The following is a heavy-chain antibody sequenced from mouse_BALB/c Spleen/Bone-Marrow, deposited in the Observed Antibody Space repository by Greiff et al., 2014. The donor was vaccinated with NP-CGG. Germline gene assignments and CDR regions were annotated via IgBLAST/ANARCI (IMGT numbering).Heavy chain of an antibody. CDR3: VREGAYYGDYDWYFGV. J-gene: IGHJ1*01. CDR2: IWTGGGI. Sequence: VQLQQSGPGLVAPSQSLSITCTVSGFSLTSYDINWIRQPPGKGLEWLGVIWTGGGINYNSAFMSRLSISKDNSKSQVFLKMNSLQTDDTAIYYCVREGAYYGDYDWYFGVWGAGTTVTVSS. CDR1: GFSLTSYD. D-gene: IGHD2-13*01. V-gene: IGHV2-9-2*01.